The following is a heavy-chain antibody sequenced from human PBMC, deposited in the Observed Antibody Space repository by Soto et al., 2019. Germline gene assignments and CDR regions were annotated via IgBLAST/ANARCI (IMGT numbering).Heavy chain of an antibody. V-gene: IGHV1-69*02. Sequence: QVQLVQSGAEVKKPGSSVKVSCKASGGTFSSYTISWVRQAPGQGLEWMGRIIPILGIANYAQKFQGRVTITAEQATSTAYMELSSLRSEDTAVYYCARVYYYDSSGYYYRGGEMDVWGQGTTVTVSS. CDR2: IIPILGIA. CDR1: GGTFSSYT. D-gene: IGHD3-22*01. J-gene: IGHJ6*02. CDR3: ARVYYYDSSGYYYRGGEMDV.